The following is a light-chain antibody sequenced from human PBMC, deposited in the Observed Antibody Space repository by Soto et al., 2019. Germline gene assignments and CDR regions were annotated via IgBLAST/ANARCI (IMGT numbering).Light chain of an antibody. J-gene: IGKJ1*01. Sequence: DIQMTQSPSTLSASVGDRVTITCRASQSISSWLAWYQQKSGTAPNLLIYKASTLQSGVPSRFSGSGSGTEFTLTISSLQPDDSATYYCQQYNDNWTFGQGTKVEIK. CDR2: KAS. V-gene: IGKV1-5*03. CDR1: QSISSW. CDR3: QQYNDNWT.